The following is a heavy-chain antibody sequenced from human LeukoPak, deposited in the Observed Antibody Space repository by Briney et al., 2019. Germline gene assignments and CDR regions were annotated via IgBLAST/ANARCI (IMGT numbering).Heavy chain of an antibody. CDR2: INHSGST. CDR1: GGSFSGHY. Sequence: SETLSLTCAVYGGSFSGHYWSWIRQPPGKGLEWIGEINHSGSTNYNPSLKSRVTISVDTSKNQFSLKLSSVTAADTAVYYCARLYDSSGYYYDDYWGQGTLVTVSS. D-gene: IGHD3-22*01. V-gene: IGHV4-34*01. J-gene: IGHJ4*02. CDR3: ARLYDSSGYYYDDY.